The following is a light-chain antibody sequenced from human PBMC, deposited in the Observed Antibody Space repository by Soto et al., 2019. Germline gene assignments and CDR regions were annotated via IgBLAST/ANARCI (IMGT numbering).Light chain of an antibody. V-gene: IGKV3-15*01. CDR1: QSVSSK. CDR3: QQRSDWPFT. CDR2: GVS. Sequence: EIVMTQSPSTLSVSPGERATLSCRASQSVSSKLAWFQQKPGQAPSLLIYGVSTRATGVPVRFSGSGSGTEFTLTVNSLQSEDFAVYYCQQRSDWPFTFGPGTKVDIK. J-gene: IGKJ3*01.